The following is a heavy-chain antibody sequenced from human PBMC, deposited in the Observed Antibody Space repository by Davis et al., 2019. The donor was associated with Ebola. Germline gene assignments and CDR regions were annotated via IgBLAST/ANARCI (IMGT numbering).Heavy chain of an antibody. Sequence: GESLKISCAASGFTFSNYDMSWVRHVPGKGLEWVSTISASEGHTHYSDSVRGRFTISRDNSKNTLYLQMNSLRAEDTATYYCARYRHYTDCSYFDCWGQGTMVAVSS. CDR3: ARYRHYTDCSYFDC. D-gene: IGHD3-16*02. V-gene: IGHV3-23*01. CDR1: GFTFSNYD. CDR2: ISASEGHT. J-gene: IGHJ4*02.